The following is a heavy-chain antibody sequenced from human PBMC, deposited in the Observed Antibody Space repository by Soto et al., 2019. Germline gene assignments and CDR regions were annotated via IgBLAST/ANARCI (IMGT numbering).Heavy chain of an antibody. Sequence: EVQLVESGGGLVQPGRSLRLSCAASGFTFDDYAMHWVRQAPGKGLEWVSGISWNSGSIGYADPVKGRFTISRDNAKNSLYLQMNSLRAEDTALYYCAKETYGDYGLDYWGQGTLVTVSS. CDR3: AKETYGDYGLDY. V-gene: IGHV3-9*01. D-gene: IGHD4-17*01. CDR1: GFTFDDYA. J-gene: IGHJ4*02. CDR2: ISWNSGSI.